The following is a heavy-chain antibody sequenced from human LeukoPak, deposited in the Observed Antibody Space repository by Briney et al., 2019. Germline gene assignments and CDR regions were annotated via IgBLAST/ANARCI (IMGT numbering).Heavy chain of an antibody. CDR1: GYTFTGYY. Sequence: ASVKVSCKASGYTFTGYYIHWVRQAPGQGLEWMGRINPNSGGTNSAQRFEGRVTMTRDTSISTAYMELSRLRSDDTAVYYCAREMTTLTTPLGYWGQGTLVTVSS. J-gene: IGHJ4*02. V-gene: IGHV1-2*06. D-gene: IGHD4-17*01. CDR2: INPNSGGT. CDR3: AREMTTLTTPLGY.